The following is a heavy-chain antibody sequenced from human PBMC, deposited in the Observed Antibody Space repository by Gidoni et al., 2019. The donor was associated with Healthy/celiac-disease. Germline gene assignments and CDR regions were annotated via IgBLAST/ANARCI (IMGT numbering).Heavy chain of an antibody. Sequence: QVQLVQSGAEVKKPGASVTVSCQASGYPFTSYYMHWVRQAPGQGLELMGIINPSGGSTSYAQKFQGRVTMTRDTSTSTVYMELSSLRSEDTAVYYCAAWGDYGDYDGDYYYGMDVWGQGTTVTVSS. CDR2: INPSGGST. CDR3: AAWGDYGDYDGDYYYGMDV. V-gene: IGHV1-46*01. J-gene: IGHJ6*02. CDR1: GYPFTSYY. D-gene: IGHD4-17*01.